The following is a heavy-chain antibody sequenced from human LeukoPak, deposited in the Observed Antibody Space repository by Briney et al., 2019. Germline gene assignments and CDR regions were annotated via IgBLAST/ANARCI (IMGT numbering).Heavy chain of an antibody. CDR2: IYYSGST. CDR1: GGSISSSSYY. Sequence: SETLSLTCTVSGGSISSSSYYWGWIRQPPGKGLEWIGSIYYSGSTYYNPSLKSRVTISVDTSKNQFSLKLSSVTAADTAVYYCARDSWIVGATNSLRYFQHWGQGTLVTVSS. CDR3: ARDSWIVGATNSLRYFQH. V-gene: IGHV4-39*02. J-gene: IGHJ1*01. D-gene: IGHD1-26*01.